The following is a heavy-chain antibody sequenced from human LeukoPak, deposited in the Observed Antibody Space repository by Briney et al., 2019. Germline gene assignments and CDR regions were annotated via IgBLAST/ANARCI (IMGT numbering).Heavy chain of an antibody. CDR2: VNWDGDTI. CDR3: AKGRGSGLIGFFDY. CDR1: GFTFDDYA. V-gene: IGHV3-9*03. D-gene: IGHD3-22*01. J-gene: IGHJ4*02. Sequence: GGSLRLSCAASGFTFDDYAMHWVRQAPGKGLEWVSGVNWDGDTIDYAASVKGRLTISRDDARNSLYLQMNSLRAEDMALYYCAKGRGSGLIGFFDYWGQGTLVTVSS.